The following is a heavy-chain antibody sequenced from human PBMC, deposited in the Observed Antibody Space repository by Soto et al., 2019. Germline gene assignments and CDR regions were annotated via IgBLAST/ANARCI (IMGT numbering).Heavy chain of an antibody. CDR2: ILHIGDSA. V-gene: IGHV3-23*01. CDR1: GFSFSANA. CDR3: ARRGLSNNDY. Sequence: DVQLLESGGGLVQPGGSLRLSCVASGFSFSANAMTWVRQAPGKGLEWVSSILHIGDSAYYADSVKGRFTISRDNSKSTLYLQMNGLRAEDTAVYYCARRGLSNNDYWGQGTLVTVSS. D-gene: IGHD1-1*01. J-gene: IGHJ4*02.